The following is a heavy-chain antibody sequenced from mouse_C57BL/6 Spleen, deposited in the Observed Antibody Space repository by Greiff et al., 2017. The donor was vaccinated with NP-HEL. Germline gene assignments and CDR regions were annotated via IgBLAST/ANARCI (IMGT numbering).Heavy chain of an antibody. CDR1: GYAFTNYL. CDR3: ARKAPISRLFAY. Sequence: QVQLQQPGAELVRPGTSVKVSCKASGYAFTNYLIEWVKQRPGQGLEWIGVINPGSGGTNYNEKFKGKATLTADKSSSTAYMQLSSLTSEDSAVYFCARKAPISRLFAYWGQGTLVTVSA. CDR2: INPGSGGT. J-gene: IGHJ3*01. V-gene: IGHV1-54*01. D-gene: IGHD3-2*02.